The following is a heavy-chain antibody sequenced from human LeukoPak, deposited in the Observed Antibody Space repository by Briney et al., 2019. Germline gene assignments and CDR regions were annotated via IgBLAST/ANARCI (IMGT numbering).Heavy chain of an antibody. Sequence: ASVTVSCKASGYTFTGYYMHWVRQAPGQGLEWMGWINPNSGGTNYAQKFQGRVTVTRDTSISTAYMELSRLRSDDTAMYYCARAVPGGPSHGMDVWGQGTTVTVSS. V-gene: IGHV1-2*02. CDR3: ARAVPGGPSHGMDV. J-gene: IGHJ6*02. D-gene: IGHD3-10*01. CDR2: INPNSGGT. CDR1: GYTFTGYY.